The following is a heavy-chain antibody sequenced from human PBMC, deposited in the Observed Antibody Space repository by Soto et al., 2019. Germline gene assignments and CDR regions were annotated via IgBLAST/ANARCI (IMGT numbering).Heavy chain of an antibody. CDR1: GYSFTNYW. CDR3: ATRVQDPGKYYYGMDV. V-gene: IGHV5-51*01. J-gene: IGHJ6*02. D-gene: IGHD6-13*01. CDR2: IYPGDSKT. Sequence: GESLKISCKASGYSFTNYWIAWVRQMPGKGLEWMGIIYPGDSKTTYSPSFQGQVTISADKSISTAYLQWSSLKASDTAMYYCATRVQDPGKYYYGMDVWGQGTTVTVSS.